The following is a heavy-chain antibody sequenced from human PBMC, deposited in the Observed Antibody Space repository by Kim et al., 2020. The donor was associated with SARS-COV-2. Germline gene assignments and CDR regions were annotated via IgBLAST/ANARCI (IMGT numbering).Heavy chain of an antibody. Sequence: SETLSLTCAVSGGSISSSNWWSWVRQPPGKRLVWIGEIYHSGSTTYNPSLKSRVTISVDKSTNQLSLQLSSVTAADTAVYYCAGVTIAAALYYLDVWGQGTTVTVSS. J-gene: IGHJ6*03. D-gene: IGHD6-13*01. CDR2: IYHSGST. CDR1: GGSISSSNW. CDR3: AGVTIAAALYYLDV. V-gene: IGHV4-4*02.